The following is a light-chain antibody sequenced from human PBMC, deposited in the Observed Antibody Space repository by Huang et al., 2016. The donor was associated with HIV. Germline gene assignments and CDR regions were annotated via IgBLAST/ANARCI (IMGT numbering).Light chain of an antibody. CDR1: QSIYNY. CDR3: QQSYSTLRT. V-gene: IGKV1-39*01. CDR2: AAS. Sequence: DIQMTQSPSSLSASVGDSITITCRASQSIYNYLNWYQQKPGKAPKLLIYAASSLQSGVPARFSGSGSGTDFTLTISSLQPEDFATYYCQQSYSTLRTFGQGTKVEIK. J-gene: IGKJ1*01.